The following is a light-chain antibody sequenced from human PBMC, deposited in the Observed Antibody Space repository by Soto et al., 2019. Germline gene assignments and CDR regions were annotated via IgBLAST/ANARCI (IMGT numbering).Light chain of an antibody. CDR1: TSNIESHS. J-gene: IGLJ1*01. CDR3: ATWDDSRKGV. Sequence: QSVLTQPPLASGTPGQRIIISCSGSTSNIESHSVNWFQRVPGTAPKLLIITNNQRTSGVPDRFSGSKSGASASLAISGLKSEDEATYYCATWDDSRKGVFGTGTKVTVL. CDR2: TNN. V-gene: IGLV1-44*01.